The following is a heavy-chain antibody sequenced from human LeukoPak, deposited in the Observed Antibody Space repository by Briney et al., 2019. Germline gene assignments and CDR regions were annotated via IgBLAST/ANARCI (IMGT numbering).Heavy chain of an antibody. CDR3: AREDDSSGYYP. V-gene: IGHV4-34*01. Sequence: SETLSLTCAVYGGSFSGYYWSWIRQPPGKGLEWIGEINHSGSTNYNPSLKSRVTISVDTSKNQFSLKLSSVTAADTAVYYCAREDDSSGYYPWGQGTLVTVSS. CDR2: INHSGST. CDR1: GGSFSGYY. J-gene: IGHJ5*02. D-gene: IGHD3-22*01.